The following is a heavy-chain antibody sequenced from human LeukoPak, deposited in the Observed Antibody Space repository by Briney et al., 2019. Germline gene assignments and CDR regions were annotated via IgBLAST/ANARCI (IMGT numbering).Heavy chain of an antibody. J-gene: IGHJ3*02. V-gene: IGHV3-23*01. D-gene: IGHD6-13*01. CDR3: AKAYNSSLYGDAFHI. Sequence: PGGSLRLSCAGSGFTFRFYAMTWVRQAPGKGLEWVSGISGDASVSKHADSVKGRFNISRDNSKNTLYLQLNTLRVEDTAIYYCAKAYNSSLYGDAFHIWGQGTMVTVSP. CDR2: ISGDASVS. CDR1: GFTFRFYA.